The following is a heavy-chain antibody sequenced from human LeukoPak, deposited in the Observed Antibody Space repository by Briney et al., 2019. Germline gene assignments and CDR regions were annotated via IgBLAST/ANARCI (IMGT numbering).Heavy chain of an antibody. J-gene: IGHJ4*02. D-gene: IGHD3-3*01. V-gene: IGHV4-31*03. CDR1: GGSISSGGYN. CDR3: ARTYNWSGYPLDY. CDR2: IYYSGST. Sequence: SETLSLTCTVSGGSISSGGYNWSWIRQHPGKGLEWIGYIYYSGSTYYNPSLKSRVTISVDTSKNQFSLKLSSVTAADTAVYYCARTYNWSGYPLDYWGQGTLVTVSS.